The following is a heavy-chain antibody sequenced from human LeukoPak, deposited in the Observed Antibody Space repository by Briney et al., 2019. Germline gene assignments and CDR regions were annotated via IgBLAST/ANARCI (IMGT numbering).Heavy chain of an antibody. CDR1: GYTFTSYG. CDR3: ARGFIVVVPAAMDY. D-gene: IGHD2-2*01. J-gene: IGHJ4*02. V-gene: IGHV1-18*01. Sequence: ASVTVSCKASGYTFTSYGISWVRQAPGQGLERMGWISAYNGNTNYAQKLQGRVTMTTDTSTSTAYMELRSLRSDDTAVYYCARGFIVVVPAAMDYWGQGTLVTVSA. CDR2: ISAYNGNT.